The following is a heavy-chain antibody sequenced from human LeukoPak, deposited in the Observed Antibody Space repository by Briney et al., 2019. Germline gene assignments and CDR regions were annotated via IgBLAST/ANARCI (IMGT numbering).Heavy chain of an antibody. CDR2: MNPNSGNT. J-gene: IGHJ4*02. Sequence: GASVKVSCKASGYTFTSYDINWVRQATGQGLEWMGWMNPNSGNTGYAQKFQGRVTITRNTSISTAYMELSSLRSEDTAVYYCARKLPSGWSIDYWGQGTLVTVSS. D-gene: IGHD6-19*01. CDR3: ARKLPSGWSIDY. V-gene: IGHV1-8*03. CDR1: GYTFTSYD.